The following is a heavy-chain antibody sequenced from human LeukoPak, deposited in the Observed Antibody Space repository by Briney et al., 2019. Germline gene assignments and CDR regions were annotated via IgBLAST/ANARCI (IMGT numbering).Heavy chain of an antibody. J-gene: IGHJ5*02. D-gene: IGHD2-2*01. CDR2: IYYSGST. CDR1: GGSISSGGYY. Sequence: SETLSLTCTVSGGSISSGGYYWSWIRPHPGEGLEWIGYIYYSGSTYYNPSLKSRVTISVDTSKNQFSLKLSSVTAADTAVYYCARGGYCSSTSCYRFDPWGQGTLVTVSS. CDR3: ARGGYCSSTSCYRFDP. V-gene: IGHV4-31*03.